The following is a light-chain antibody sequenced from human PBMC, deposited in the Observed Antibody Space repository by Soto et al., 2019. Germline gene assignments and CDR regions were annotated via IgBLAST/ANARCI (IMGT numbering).Light chain of an antibody. Sequence: DIVMTQSPDSLAVSLGERATINCKSSQSVLYSSNNKNYLAWYQQKPGQPPKLLIYWASTRESGVPDRFSGSGSGTDFTLTISSLQAEDVAVYYCQQYYSTPRTFGHGPKVEIK. CDR2: WAS. V-gene: IGKV4-1*01. CDR3: QQYYSTPRT. J-gene: IGKJ1*01. CDR1: QSVLYSSNNKNY.